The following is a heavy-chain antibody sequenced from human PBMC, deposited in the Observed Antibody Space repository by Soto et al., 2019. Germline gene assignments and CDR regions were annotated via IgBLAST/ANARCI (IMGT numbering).Heavy chain of an antibody. D-gene: IGHD5-12*01. CDR1: GGSVTSGSYY. CDR2: IYSSGGT. V-gene: IGHV4-61*01. CDR3: ARDGDGYNN. J-gene: IGHJ4*02. Sequence: PSETLSLTCSVSGGSVTSGSYYLSWIRQPPGKGLEWIGYIYSSGGTSYNPSLKSRVTISVDTSKNQFSLKLTSVTAADTAVYYCARDGDGYNNWGQGTLVTVSS.